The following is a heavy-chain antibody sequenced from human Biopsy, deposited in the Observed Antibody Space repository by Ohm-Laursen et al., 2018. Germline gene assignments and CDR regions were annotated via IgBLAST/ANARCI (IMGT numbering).Heavy chain of an antibody. V-gene: IGHV1-24*01. CDR1: GYSLTELS. D-gene: IGHD1-1*01. Sequence: ASVKVSCKASGYSLTELSMHWVRQAPGQGLERMGGFAPENGRIVYSQKFQGRVTMTEDRSTSTAYMEVWRVRSDDAAVYYCANEINVWNVNYWGQGTQVIVSS. CDR2: FAPENGRI. CDR3: ANEINVWNVNY. J-gene: IGHJ4*02.